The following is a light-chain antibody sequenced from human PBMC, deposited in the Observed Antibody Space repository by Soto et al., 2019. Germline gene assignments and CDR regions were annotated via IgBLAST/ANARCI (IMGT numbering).Light chain of an antibody. CDR2: GAS. Sequence: EIVLTQSPGTLSLSPGERATLSCRASQSVSSSYLAWYQQKPGQAPRLLIYGASSRATGIPDRFSGSGSGTDFTLTISSLRPEDLALNYGHKNGNYPLTFGKGTKVKSN. CDR3: HKNGNYPLT. J-gene: IGKJ1*01. CDR1: QSVSSSY. V-gene: IGKV3-20*01.